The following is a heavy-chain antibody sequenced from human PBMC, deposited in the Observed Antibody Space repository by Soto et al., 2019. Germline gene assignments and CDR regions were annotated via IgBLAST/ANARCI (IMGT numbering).Heavy chain of an antibody. V-gene: IGHV3-30*03. D-gene: IGHD5-18*01. J-gene: IGHJ4*02. CDR3: ARGSYGYPLNG. CDR1: GFTFSTYD. Sequence: QVQLVESGGGVVQPGRSLRLSCAASGFTFSTYDMHWVRQAPGKGLEWVAVISFDGSNKYYADSVKGRFTISRDNSKNTQYLLMNSLRAEDTAVYYCARGSYGYPLNGWGQGTLVTGSS. CDR2: ISFDGSNK.